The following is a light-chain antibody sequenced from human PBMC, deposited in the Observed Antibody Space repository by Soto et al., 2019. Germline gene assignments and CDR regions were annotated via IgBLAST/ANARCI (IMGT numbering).Light chain of an antibody. CDR1: QDIRNY. CDR3: QQYDNLPMYT. V-gene: IGKV1-33*01. CDR2: DAS. J-gene: IGKJ2*01. Sequence: DIQMTQSPPSLSASVGDRVTITCQASQDIRNYLNWYQQKPGKAPKLLIYDASNLETGVPSRFXGSGSGTDFTFTISSLQPEDSATYYCQQYDNLPMYTFGQGTKLEIK.